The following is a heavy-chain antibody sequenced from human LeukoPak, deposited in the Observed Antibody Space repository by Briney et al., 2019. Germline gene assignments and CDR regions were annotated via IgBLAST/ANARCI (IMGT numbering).Heavy chain of an antibody. V-gene: IGHV4-59*08. J-gene: IGHJ4*02. Sequence: PSQTLSLTCTVSGGSMSSYYWSWIRQTPGKGLEWIGYIYYSGTTNYNPSLKSRVTISIDTSKNQFSLRVTSVTAADTAVYYCARRASSVWYLDYWGQGTLVSVSS. D-gene: IGHD6-19*01. CDR3: ARRASSVWYLDY. CDR2: IYYSGTT. CDR1: GGSMSSYY.